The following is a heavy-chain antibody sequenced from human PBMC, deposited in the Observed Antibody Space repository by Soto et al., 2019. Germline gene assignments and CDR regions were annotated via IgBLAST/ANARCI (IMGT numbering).Heavy chain of an antibody. CDR3: PRDTKYYYYMDV. CDR2: ISSSSSTI. J-gene: IGHJ6*03. CDR1: GFTFSSYS. V-gene: IGHV3-48*01. D-gene: IGHD3-3*01. Sequence: EVQLVESGGGLVQPGGSLRLSCAASGFTFSSYSMNWVRQAPGKGLEWVSNISSSSSTIYYADSVKGRFTISRDNAKNSLYLHMNSLRAEDTAVYYCPRDTKYYYYMDVWGKGTTLTVSS.